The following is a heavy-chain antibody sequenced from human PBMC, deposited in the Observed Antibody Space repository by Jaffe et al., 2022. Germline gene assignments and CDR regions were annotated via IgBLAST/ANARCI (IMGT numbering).Heavy chain of an antibody. CDR1: GYSISSGYY. Sequence: QVQLQESGPGLVKPSETLSLTCAVSGYSISSGYYWGWIRQPPGKGLEWIGSIYHSGSTYYNPSLKSRVTISVDTSKNQFSLKLSSVTAADTAVYYCARQAFTNIAAAGLPGYYYYYMDVWGKGTTVTVSS. J-gene: IGHJ6*03. CDR2: IYHSGST. CDR3: ARQAFTNIAAAGLPGYYYYYMDV. D-gene: IGHD6-13*01. V-gene: IGHV4-38-2*01.